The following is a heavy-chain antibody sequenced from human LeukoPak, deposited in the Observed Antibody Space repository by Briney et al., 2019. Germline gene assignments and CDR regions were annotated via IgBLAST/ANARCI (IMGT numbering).Heavy chain of an antibody. CDR3: ARATYGSGSYYNGMGY. V-gene: IGHV1-8*01. CDR2: MNPNSGNT. Sequence: ASVKVSCKASGYTFTSYDINWVRQATGQGLEWMGWMNPNSGNTGYAQKFQGRVTMTRNTSISTAYMELSSLRPEDTAVYYCARATYGSGSYYNGMGYWGQGTLVTVSS. CDR1: GYTFTSYD. J-gene: IGHJ4*02. D-gene: IGHD3-10*01.